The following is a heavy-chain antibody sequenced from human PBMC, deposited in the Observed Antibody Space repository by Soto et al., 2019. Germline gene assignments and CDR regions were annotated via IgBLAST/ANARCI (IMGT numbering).Heavy chain of an antibody. Sequence: PSETLSLTCAVYGGSFNDYYWSWIRQPPGKGLEWIGEINHTGHTNYNPSLKSRVTISVDTSKNQFSLKLSSVTAADTAVYYCAKESTARVSHMFDIWGQGTMVTVSS. CDR3: AKESTARVSHMFDI. D-gene: IGHD5-18*01. V-gene: IGHV4-34*01. CDR1: GGSFNDYY. J-gene: IGHJ3*02. CDR2: INHTGHT.